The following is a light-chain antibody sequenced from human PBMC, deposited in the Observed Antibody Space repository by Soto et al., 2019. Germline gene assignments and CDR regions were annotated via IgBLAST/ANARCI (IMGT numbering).Light chain of an antibody. CDR1: SSNIGAGYD. Sequence: QSVLTQPPSVSGAPGQRVTISCTGSSSNIGAGYDVHWYQQLPGTAPKLLIYGNSNRPSGVSDRFSGSKSGTSASLAITGLQAEDEADYYCQSYDSSMSGSYVFGTGTKVTV. J-gene: IGLJ1*01. V-gene: IGLV1-40*01. CDR2: GNS. CDR3: QSYDSSMSGSYV.